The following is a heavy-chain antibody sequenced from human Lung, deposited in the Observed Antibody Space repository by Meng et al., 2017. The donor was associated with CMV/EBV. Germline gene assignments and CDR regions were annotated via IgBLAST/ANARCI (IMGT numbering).Heavy chain of an antibody. CDR3: ARGRGSSWYVFVY. V-gene: IGHV3-53*01. D-gene: IGHD6-13*01. CDR1: GFTVSSND. J-gene: IGHJ4*02. Sequence: GSSLKISYAASGFTVSSNDISWVRQAPGKGLEWVSVIYSGGSTYYADSVKGRFTISRDNSKNTLYLQMNSLRAEDTAVYYCARGRGSSWYVFVYWGQGTXVTVYS. CDR2: IYSGGST.